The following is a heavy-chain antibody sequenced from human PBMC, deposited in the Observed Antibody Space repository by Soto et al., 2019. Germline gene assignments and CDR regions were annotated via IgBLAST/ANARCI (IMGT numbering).Heavy chain of an antibody. CDR1: GYTFTRNG. J-gene: IGHJ6*01. CDR3: VKDRDSNSWPSRDV. D-gene: IGHD3-22*01. CDR2: ISPNSGNT. Sequence: QVHLVQSGAEVKKPGASVNVSCKTSGYTFTRNGISWVRQAPGQGLEWMGWISPNSGNTRYAQKLQDRVIMTTDTASGTAYMALRSLRSDDTAVYYCVKDRDSNSWPSRDVWGPGTTVTVSS. V-gene: IGHV1-18*01.